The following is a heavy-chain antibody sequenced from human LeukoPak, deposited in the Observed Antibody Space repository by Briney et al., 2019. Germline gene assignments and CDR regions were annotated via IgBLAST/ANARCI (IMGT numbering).Heavy chain of an antibody. J-gene: IGHJ2*01. CDR2: IYYSGST. CDR3: ARDAFTSSSGWYFDL. V-gene: IGHV4-59*01. CDR1: GGSISSYY. Sequence: SETLSLTCTVSGGSISSYYWSWIRQPPGKGLEWIGYIYYSGSTNYNPSLKSRVTISVDTSKNQFSLKLSSVTAADTAVYYCARDAFTSSSGWYFDLWGRGTLVSVSS. D-gene: IGHD6-19*01.